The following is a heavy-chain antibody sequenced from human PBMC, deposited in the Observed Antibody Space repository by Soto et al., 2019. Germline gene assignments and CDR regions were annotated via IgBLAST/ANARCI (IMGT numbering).Heavy chain of an antibody. CDR2: ISAYNGNT. CDR1: GYTFTSYG. V-gene: IGHV1-18*01. Sequence: ASVKVSCKASGYTFTSYGISWVRQAPGQGLEWMGWISAYNGNTNYAQKLQGRVTMTTDTSTSTAYMALRSLRSDDTAVYYCARELITFGGVIGDFDYWGQGTLVTVSS. CDR3: ARELITFGGVIGDFDY. D-gene: IGHD3-16*02. J-gene: IGHJ4*02.